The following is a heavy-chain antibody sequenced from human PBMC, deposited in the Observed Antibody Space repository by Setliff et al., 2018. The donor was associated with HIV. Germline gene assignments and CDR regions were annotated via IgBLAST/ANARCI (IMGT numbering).Heavy chain of an antibody. CDR3: ARARATETTFHYFDYYMDV. CDR1: GGSFSNYY. J-gene: IGHJ6*03. Sequence: PSETLSLTCAVYGGSFSNYYWSWIRQPPGKGLEWIGEINYSGSTKYNPSLKSRVTMSVDTSKNQFSLKLNSVTAADTAVYYCARARATETTFHYFDYYMDVWGKGTTVTVSS. CDR2: INYSGST. V-gene: IGHV4-34*01. D-gene: IGHD4-4*01.